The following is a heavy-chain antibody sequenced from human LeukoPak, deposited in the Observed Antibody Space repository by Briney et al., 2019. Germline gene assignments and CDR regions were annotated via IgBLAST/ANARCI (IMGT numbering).Heavy chain of an antibody. J-gene: IGHJ6*03. Sequence: SQTLSLTCAISGDSVSSNSAAWNWIRQSPSRGLEWLGRTYYRSKWYNDYAVSVKSRITINPDTSKNQFSLQLNSVTPEDTAVYYCAREFRSGWYLMRRVYYYYMDVWGKGTTVTVSS. V-gene: IGHV6-1*01. CDR3: AREFRSGWYLMRRVYYYYMDV. CDR1: GDSVSSNSAA. CDR2: TYYRSKWYN. D-gene: IGHD6-19*01.